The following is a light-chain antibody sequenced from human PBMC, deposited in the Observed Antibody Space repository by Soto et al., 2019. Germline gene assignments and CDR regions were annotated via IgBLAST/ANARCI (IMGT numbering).Light chain of an antibody. CDR2: DAS. Sequence: EIILSQSPDTLSLSPGERATLSCRASQSVASRRVAWYKQKPGQALRLVMYDASSRATGIPDRFSGSGSGTDFTLTISRLEPEDFALDYCQQYSNLPRTFGQGTKVDI. CDR1: QSVASRR. V-gene: IGKV3-20*01. CDR3: QQYSNLPRT. J-gene: IGKJ1*01.